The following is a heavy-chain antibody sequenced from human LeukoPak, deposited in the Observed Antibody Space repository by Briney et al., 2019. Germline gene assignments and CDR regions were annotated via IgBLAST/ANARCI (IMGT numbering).Heavy chain of an antibody. V-gene: IGHV3-30*02. D-gene: IGHD6-19*01. CDR3: AKDLPGIAVAGPKFGALDY. CDR2: IRYDGSNK. J-gene: IGHJ4*02. Sequence: GGSLRLSCAASGFTFSSYGMHWVRQAPGKGLEWVAFIRYDGSNKSYADSVKGRFTISRDNSKNTLYLQMNSLRAEDTAVYYCAKDLPGIAVAGPKFGALDYWGQGTLVTVSS. CDR1: GFTFSSYG.